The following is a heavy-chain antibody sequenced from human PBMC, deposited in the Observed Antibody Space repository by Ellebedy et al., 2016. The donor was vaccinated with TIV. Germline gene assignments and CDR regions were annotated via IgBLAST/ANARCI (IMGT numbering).Heavy chain of an antibody. Sequence: PGGSLRLSCAASGFTFSSYAMSWVRQAPGKGLEWVSAISGSGGSTYYADSVKGRFTISRDNSKNTLYLQMNSLRAEDTAVYYCAKDRGNIVVVVAAPRAYGMDVWGQGTTVTVSS. CDR2: ISGSGGST. V-gene: IGHV3-23*01. CDR3: AKDRGNIVVVVAAPRAYGMDV. CDR1: GFTFSSYA. J-gene: IGHJ6*02. D-gene: IGHD2-15*01.